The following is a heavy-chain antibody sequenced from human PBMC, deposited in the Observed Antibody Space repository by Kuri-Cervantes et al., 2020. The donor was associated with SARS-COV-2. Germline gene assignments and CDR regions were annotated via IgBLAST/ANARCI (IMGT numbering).Heavy chain of an antibody. CDR3: AQPIETTVTTYFPVFDP. V-gene: IGHV3-13*01. CDR1: GFTFSSYD. D-gene: IGHD4-17*01. Sequence: GGSLRLSCAACGFTFSSYDMHWVRQATGNGLEWVSAIGTAGDTYYPGSVKGRFTISRDNSKNTLYLQMNSLRAEDTAVYYWAQPIETTVTTYFPVFDPWGKGTPVTSSS. J-gene: IGHJ5*02. CDR2: IGTAGDT.